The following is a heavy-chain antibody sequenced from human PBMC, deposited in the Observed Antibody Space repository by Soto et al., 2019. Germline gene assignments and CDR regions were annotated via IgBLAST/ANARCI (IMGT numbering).Heavy chain of an antibody. D-gene: IGHD3-22*01. CDR1: GFTFSSYG. V-gene: IGHV3-30*03. CDR3: AAGMIVANY. Sequence: LRLSCAASGFTFSSYGMHWVRQAPGKGLEWVAVISYDGSNKYYADSVKGRFTISRDNSKNTLYLQMNSLRAEDTAVYYCAAGMIVANYWGQGTLVTVSS. J-gene: IGHJ4*02. CDR2: ISYDGSNK.